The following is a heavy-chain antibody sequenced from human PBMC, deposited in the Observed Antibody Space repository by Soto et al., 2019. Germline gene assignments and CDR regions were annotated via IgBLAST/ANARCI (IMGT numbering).Heavy chain of an antibody. D-gene: IGHD6-19*01. V-gene: IGHV3-74*01. CDR1: GFTFSSYW. CDR3: ARVRAVAGKGGEMDV. CDR2: INSDGSST. Sequence: EVQLVESGGGLVQPGGSLRLSCAASGFTFSSYWMHWVRQAPGKGLVWVSRINSDGSSTSYADSVKGRFTISRDNAKNTQYLQMNSLRAEDTAVYYCARVRAVAGKGGEMDVWGKGTTVTVSS. J-gene: IGHJ6*04.